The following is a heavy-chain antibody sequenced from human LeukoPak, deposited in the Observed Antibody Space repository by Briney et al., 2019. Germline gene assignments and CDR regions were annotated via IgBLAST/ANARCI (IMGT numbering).Heavy chain of an antibody. D-gene: IGHD2-15*01. CDR1: GYSISSGYY. CDR2: IYHSGST. V-gene: IGHV4-38-2*02. CDR3: ARDAPDCSGGSCYRNDY. Sequence: SETLSLTCAVSGYSISSGYYWGWIRQPPGKGLEWIGSIYHSGSTYYNPSLKSRVTISVDTSKNQFSLKLSSVTAADTAVYYCARDAPDCSGGSCYRNDYWGQGTLVTVSS. J-gene: IGHJ4*02.